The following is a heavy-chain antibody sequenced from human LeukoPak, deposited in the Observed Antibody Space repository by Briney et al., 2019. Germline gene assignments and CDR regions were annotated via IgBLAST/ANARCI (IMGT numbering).Heavy chain of an antibody. CDR1: GGSISSYY. Sequence: SETLSLTCTVSGGSISSYYCSWIRQPPGKGLEWIGYIYYSGSTNYNPSLKSRVTISVDTSKNQFSLKLSSVTAADTAVYYCARAIDILTGGIDYWGQGTLVTVSS. V-gene: IGHV4-59*01. CDR3: ARAIDILTGGIDY. D-gene: IGHD3-9*01. J-gene: IGHJ4*02. CDR2: IYYSGST.